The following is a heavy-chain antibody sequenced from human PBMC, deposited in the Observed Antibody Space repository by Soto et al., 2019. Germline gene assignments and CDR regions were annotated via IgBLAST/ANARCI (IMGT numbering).Heavy chain of an antibody. CDR3: ATDYGDFSEYFQH. D-gene: IGHD4-17*01. CDR1: GGSFSGYY. CDR2: INHSGST. V-gene: IGHV4-34*01. J-gene: IGHJ1*01. Sequence: QVQLQQWGAGLLKPSETLSLTCAVYGGSFSGYYWSWIRQPPGKGLEWIGEINHSGSTNYNPSLKSRVTISVDTSKNQFSLKLSSVTAADTAVYYCATDYGDFSEYFQHWGQGTLVTVSS.